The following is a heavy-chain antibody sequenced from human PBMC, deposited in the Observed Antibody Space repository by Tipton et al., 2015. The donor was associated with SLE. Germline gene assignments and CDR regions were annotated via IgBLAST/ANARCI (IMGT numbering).Heavy chain of an antibody. CDR2: IYYSGST. V-gene: IGHV4-39*07. J-gene: IGHJ3*02. CDR3: ARSFPGLTVADGVLRDAFDI. D-gene: IGHD3-22*01. Sequence: TLSLTCTVSGGSISSSNYCWGWIRQPPGKGLEWIGSIYYSGSTYYNPSLKSRVTVSVDTSKSQFSLKLSSVTAADTAVFYCARSFPGLTVADGVLRDAFDIWGQGTMVTVSS. CDR1: GGSISSSNYC.